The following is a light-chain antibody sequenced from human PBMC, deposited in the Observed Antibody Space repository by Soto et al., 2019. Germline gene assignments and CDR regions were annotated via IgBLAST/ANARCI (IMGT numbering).Light chain of an antibody. Sequence: QSALTQPASVSGSPGQSITISCTGTGSDVGAYKYVSWYQQYPGKAPKLIIYEVSNRPSGVSNRFSGSKSGNTASLTISGLQAEDEADYYCNSFTTSSTWVFGGGTKVTVL. CDR2: EVS. J-gene: IGLJ3*02. CDR3: NSFTTSSTWV. V-gene: IGLV2-14*01. CDR1: GSDVGAYKY.